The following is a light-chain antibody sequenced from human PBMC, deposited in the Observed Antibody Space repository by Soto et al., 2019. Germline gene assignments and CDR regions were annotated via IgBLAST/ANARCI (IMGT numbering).Light chain of an antibody. V-gene: IGLV2-14*01. CDR1: SSDVGAYNY. Sequence: QSSLTQPASVSGSPGHSVTISCTGTSSDVGAYNYVSWYQQHPGKAPKLMIYEVSNRPSGVSDRFSGSRSGNTASLTISGLQAEEESHYYCSSYTSRSTWVFGGGTKVTVL. J-gene: IGLJ3*02. CDR2: EVS. CDR3: SSYTSRSTWV.